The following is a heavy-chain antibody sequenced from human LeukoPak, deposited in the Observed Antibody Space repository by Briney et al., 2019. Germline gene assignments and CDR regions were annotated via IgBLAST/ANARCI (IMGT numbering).Heavy chain of an antibody. CDR1: GGSFSGYY. V-gene: IGHV4-34*01. Sequence: PSETLSLTCAVYGGSFSGYYWSWIRQPPGKGLEWIGEINHSGSTNYNPSLKSRVTISVDTSKNQFSLKLSSVTAADTAVYYCARPGRRYYYYYMDVWGKGTTVTVSS. D-gene: IGHD4-17*01. CDR2: INHSGST. J-gene: IGHJ6*03. CDR3: ARPGRRYYYYYMDV.